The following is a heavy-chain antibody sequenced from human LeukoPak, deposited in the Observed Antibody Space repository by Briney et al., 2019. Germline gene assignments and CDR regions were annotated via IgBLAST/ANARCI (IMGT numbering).Heavy chain of an antibody. CDR3: AKDQHDFWSGSTSAFDY. V-gene: IGHV3-23*01. CDR2: IIGSGGST. J-gene: IGHJ4*02. D-gene: IGHD3-3*01. CDR1: GFTFSSYA. Sequence: GSLRLSFAASGFTFSSYAMSWVRQAPGKGLEWVSAIIGSGGSTYYADSVKGRFTISRDNSKNTLYLQMNSLRAEDTAVYYCAKDQHDFWSGSTSAFDYWGQGTLVTVSS.